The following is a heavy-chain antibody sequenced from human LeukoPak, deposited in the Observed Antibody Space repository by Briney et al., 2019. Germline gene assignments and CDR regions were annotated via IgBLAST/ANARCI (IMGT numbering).Heavy chain of an antibody. CDR2: ISWDGATT. D-gene: IGHD2-21*02. J-gene: IGHJ4*02. Sequence: GGSLRLSCAASGFTFDDYGMTWVRQAPEKGLEWVALISWDGATTYYADSVKGRFNISRDNSKNSLYLQMNSLRAEDTAFYYCSRARSASHNCGGDCYPYFDYWGRGTLVTVSS. CDR3: SRARSASHNCGGDCYPYFDY. CDR1: GFTFDDYG. V-gene: IGHV3-43D*03.